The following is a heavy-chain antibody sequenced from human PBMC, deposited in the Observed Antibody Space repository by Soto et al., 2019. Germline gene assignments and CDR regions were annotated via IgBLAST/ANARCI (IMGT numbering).Heavy chain of an antibody. CDR2: IDWDDDK. J-gene: IGHJ4*02. CDR1: GFSLSTSGIC. Sequence: SGHTLVNPTQTLTLTCTFSGFSLSTSGICVSWNSKTPGKALEWLARIDWDDDKYYSTSLKTRLTIYKDTSKNQVVLTMTNMDPVDTATYYCARDKGQLDFDYWGQGTLVTVSS. CDR3: ARDKGQLDFDY. D-gene: IGHD6-13*01. V-gene: IGHV2-70*11.